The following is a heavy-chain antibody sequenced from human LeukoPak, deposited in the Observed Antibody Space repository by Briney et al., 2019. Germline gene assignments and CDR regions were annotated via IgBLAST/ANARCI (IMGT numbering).Heavy chain of an antibody. J-gene: IGHJ5*02. CDR1: GFTFSSYE. CDR3: ARVGVLYAIFNWFDP. Sequence: PGGSLRLSCAASGFTFSSYEMNWVRQAPGKGLEWVAAISYDERSRYYADSVKGRFTISRDNSRIMLHLQMNTLRPEDTAVYYCARVGVLYAIFNWFDPWGQGTRVTVSS. D-gene: IGHD2-8*01. CDR2: ISYDERSR. V-gene: IGHV3-30*03.